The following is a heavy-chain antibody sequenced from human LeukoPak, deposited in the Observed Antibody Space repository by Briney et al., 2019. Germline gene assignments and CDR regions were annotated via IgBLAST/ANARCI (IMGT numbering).Heavy chain of an antibody. Sequence: GGSLRLSCSASGFNFIDYSMNWVRQAPGKGLEWISYIGISSGNTKYADSVKGRFTISRDKARNSLYLQMNSLRVEDTAVYYCARDHRYAFDNWGHGTLVTVSS. D-gene: IGHD5-12*01. CDR2: IGISSGNT. J-gene: IGHJ4*01. CDR3: ARDHRYAFDN. V-gene: IGHV3-48*01. CDR1: GFNFIDYS.